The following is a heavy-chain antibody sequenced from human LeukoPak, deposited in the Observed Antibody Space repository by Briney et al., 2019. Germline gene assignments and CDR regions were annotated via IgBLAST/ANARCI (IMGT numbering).Heavy chain of an antibody. CDR1: GGTFSSYA. CDR2: IIPIVGIA. J-gene: IGHJ4*02. D-gene: IGHD1-26*01. V-gene: IGHV1-69*04. CDR3: ARPSGRVVGANDY. Sequence: GASVTVSCKASGGTFSSYAISWVRQAPGKGLEWMGRIIPIVGIANYAQKFQGRVTITADNSTTTAYMELSSLRSEDTAVYYCARPSGRVVGANDYWGQGTLVTVSS.